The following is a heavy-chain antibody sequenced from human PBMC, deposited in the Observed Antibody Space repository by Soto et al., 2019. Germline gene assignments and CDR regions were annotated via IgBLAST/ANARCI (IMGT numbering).Heavy chain of an antibody. J-gene: IGHJ4*02. CDR2: IYYSGST. CDR3: ARQPAFLDYYDSSGYYPPQPFDY. Sequence: SETLSLTCTVSGGSISSGDYYWSWIRQPPGKGLEWIGYIYYSGSTYYNPSLKSRVTISVDTSKNQFSLKLSSVTAADTAVYYCARQPAFLDYYDSSGYYPPQPFDYWGQGTLVTVSS. V-gene: IGHV4-30-4*01. D-gene: IGHD3-22*01. CDR1: GGSISSGDYY.